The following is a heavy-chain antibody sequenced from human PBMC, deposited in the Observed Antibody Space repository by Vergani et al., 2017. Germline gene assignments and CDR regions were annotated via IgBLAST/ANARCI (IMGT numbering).Heavy chain of an antibody. CDR1: GFSFRGHG. J-gene: IGHJ6*02. V-gene: IGHV3-30*18. CDR3: AKARDPNCKGGNCYSYYYGLDL. D-gene: IGHD2-21*01. CDR2: ISYDGDRR. Sequence: QVHLVESGGGVVQPGRSLTLSCVASGFSFRGHGMHWVRQAPGKGLEWVAMISYDGDRRDYGDFAKGRFTISRDNSKDTLYLQINSLRVEDTAIYYCAKARDPNCKGGNCYSYYYGLDLWGQGTTVTVSS.